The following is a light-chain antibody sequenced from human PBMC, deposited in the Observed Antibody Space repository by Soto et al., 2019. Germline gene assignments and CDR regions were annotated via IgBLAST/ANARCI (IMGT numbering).Light chain of an antibody. V-gene: IGKV3-20*01. CDR2: GAS. J-gene: IGKJ5*01. Sequence: EIVLTQSPVTLSLSPGERATLSCRASQSVSSSYLAWYQQKPGQAPRLLIYGASSRATGIPDRFSGSGSGTDFTLTIIRLEPEDFAVYYCQQYGSSPSTFDQGTRLEIK. CDR1: QSVSSSY. CDR3: QQYGSSPST.